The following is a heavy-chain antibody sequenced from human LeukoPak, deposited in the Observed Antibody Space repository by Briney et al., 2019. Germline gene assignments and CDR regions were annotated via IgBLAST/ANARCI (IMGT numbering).Heavy chain of an antibody. J-gene: IGHJ4*02. CDR2: ISGSGGST. CDR3: AKDLPPGIAAAGAFDY. CDR1: GFTFSSYA. V-gene: IGHV3-23*01. D-gene: IGHD6-13*01. Sequence: GGSLRLSCAASGFTFSSYAMSWVRQAPGKGLEWVSAISGSGGSTYYADSVKGQFTISRDNSKNTLYLQMNSLRAEDTAVYYCAKDLPPGIAAAGAFDYWGQGTLVTVSS.